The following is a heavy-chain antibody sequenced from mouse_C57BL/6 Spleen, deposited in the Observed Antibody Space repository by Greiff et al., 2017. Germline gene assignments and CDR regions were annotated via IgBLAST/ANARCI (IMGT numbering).Heavy chain of an antibody. CDR2: INPNNGGT. Sequence: EVKLQQSGPELVKPGASVKMSCKASGYTFTDYNMHWVKQSHGKSLEWIGYINPNNGGTSYNQKFKGKATLTVNKSSSTAYMELRSLTSEDSAVYYCARYYYGSRDYWGQGTTLTVSS. J-gene: IGHJ2*01. D-gene: IGHD1-1*01. CDR1: GYTFTDYN. V-gene: IGHV1-22*01. CDR3: ARYYYGSRDY.